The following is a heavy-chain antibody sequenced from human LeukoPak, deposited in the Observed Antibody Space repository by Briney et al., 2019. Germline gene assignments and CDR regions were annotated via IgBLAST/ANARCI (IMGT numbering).Heavy chain of an antibody. J-gene: IGHJ3*02. Sequence: ASVKVSCKASGYTFTSYGISWVRQAPGQGLEWMGWISAYNGNTNYAQKFQGRVTITADRSTSTDYMELSSLRSEDTAVYDCTRDRSLYSSTWYVPRDGFDIWGQGTMVTVSS. D-gene: IGHD6-13*01. CDR3: TRDRSLYSSTWYVPRDGFDI. CDR1: GYTFTSYG. V-gene: IGHV1-18*01. CDR2: ISAYNGNT.